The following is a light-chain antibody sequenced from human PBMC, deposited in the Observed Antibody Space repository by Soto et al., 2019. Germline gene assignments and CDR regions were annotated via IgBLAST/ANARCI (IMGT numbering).Light chain of an antibody. CDR2: DAS. CDR3: QQYNSYRWT. J-gene: IGKJ1*01. V-gene: IGKV1-5*01. Sequence: DIPMTQSPSTLSASVGDRVTITCRASQSISSWLAWYQQKPGKAPKLLIYDASSLESGVPSRFSGNGSGTEFTLTISSLQPDDFATYYCQQYNSYRWTFGQGTKVEIK. CDR1: QSISSW.